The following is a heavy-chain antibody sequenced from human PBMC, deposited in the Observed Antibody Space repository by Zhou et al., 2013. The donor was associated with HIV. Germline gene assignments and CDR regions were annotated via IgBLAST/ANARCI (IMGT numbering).Heavy chain of an antibody. CDR2: ISAYNGNT. CDR3: ARDGVLGIVENYYYYMDV. J-gene: IGHJ6*03. D-gene: IGHD1-26*01. V-gene: IGHV1-18*01. CDR1: GYIFTSYG. Sequence: QVQVVQSGAEVKKPGDSVKVSCKASGYIFTSYGISWVRQAPGQGLEWMGWISAYNGNTNYAHNLQGRVTMTTDTSTSTAYMELRSLRSDDTAVYYCARDGVLGIVENYYYYMDVWGEGTTVTVAS.